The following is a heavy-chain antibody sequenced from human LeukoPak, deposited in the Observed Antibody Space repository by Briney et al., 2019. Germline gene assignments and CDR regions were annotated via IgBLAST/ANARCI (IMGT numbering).Heavy chain of an antibody. CDR1: GFTFDDYA. J-gene: IGHJ4*02. CDR3: ARGDGGNPR. Sequence: GGSLRLSCAASGFTFDDYAMHWVRQGPGKGLEWVSGISWNSGRIGYADSVKGRFTISRDNAKNSLYLQMNSLRAEDTAVYYCARGDGGNPRWGQGTLVTVSS. V-gene: IGHV3-9*01. CDR2: ISWNSGRI. D-gene: IGHD4-23*01.